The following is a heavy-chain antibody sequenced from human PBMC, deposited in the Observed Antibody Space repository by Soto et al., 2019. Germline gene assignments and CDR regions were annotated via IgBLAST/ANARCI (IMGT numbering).Heavy chain of an antibody. J-gene: IGHJ5*02. V-gene: IGHV4-59*01. CDR2: IYYSGST. D-gene: IGHD4-17*01. CDR1: GGSISSYY. Sequence: SETLSLTCTVSGGSISSYYWSWIRQPPGKGLEWIGYIYYSGSTNYNPSLKSRVTISVDTSKNQFPLKLSSVTAADTAVYYCARGDYRDYIDPWGQGTLVTVSS. CDR3: ARGDYRDYIDP.